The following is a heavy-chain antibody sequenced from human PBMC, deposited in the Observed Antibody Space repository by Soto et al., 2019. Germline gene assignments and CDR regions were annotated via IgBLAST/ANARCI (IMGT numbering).Heavy chain of an antibody. CDR2: IYYSGST. V-gene: IGHV4-31*03. Sequence: SETLSLTCTVSGGSISSANYNWGWIRQYPGKGLEWIGYIYYSGSTYYNPSLKSRLTISLDTSKNQFSLNLSSVTAADTAVYYCARGRRYSSSWFWFDPWGQGTLVTVSS. CDR3: ARGRRYSSSWFWFDP. J-gene: IGHJ5*02. D-gene: IGHD6-13*01. CDR1: GGSISSANYN.